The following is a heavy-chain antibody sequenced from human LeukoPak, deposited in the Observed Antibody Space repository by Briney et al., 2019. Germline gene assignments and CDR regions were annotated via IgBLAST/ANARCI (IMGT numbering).Heavy chain of an antibody. V-gene: IGHV4-59*01. D-gene: IGHD5-18*01. Sequence: PSETLSLTCTVSGGSISSYYWSWIRQPPGKGLEWIGYIYYSGSTNYNPSLKSRVTISVDTSKNQFSLKLSSVTAADTAVYYCARGSGYSYRPYFDYWGQGTLVTVSS. J-gene: IGHJ4*02. CDR3: ARGSGYSYRPYFDY. CDR2: IYYSGST. CDR1: GGSISSYY.